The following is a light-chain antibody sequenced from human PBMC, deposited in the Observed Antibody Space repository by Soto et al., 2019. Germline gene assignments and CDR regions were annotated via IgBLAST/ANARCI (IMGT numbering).Light chain of an antibody. J-gene: IGKJ1*01. CDR2: GAS. CDR1: QSVSSN. CDR3: QQYNSWPPT. V-gene: IGKV3-15*01. Sequence: EIVMTQSPATLSVSPGERATLSCRASQSVSSNLAWYQQKFGQAPRLLIYGASTRATGIPDRFSGSGSGTDFTATIISLQTEDFAVYYCQQYNSWPPTFGHGTQVAIK.